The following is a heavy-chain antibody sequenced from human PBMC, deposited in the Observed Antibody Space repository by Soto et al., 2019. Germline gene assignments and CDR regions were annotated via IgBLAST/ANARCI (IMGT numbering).Heavy chain of an antibody. CDR3: AREQCLVPFDY. CDR1: GFTFSSYA. J-gene: IGHJ4*02. D-gene: IGHD6-19*01. Sequence: QVQLVESGGGVVQPGRSLRLSCAASGFTFSSYAMHWVRQAPGKGLEWVAVISYDGSNKYYADSVKGRFTISRDNSKNTLYLQMNSLRAEDTAVYYCAREQCLVPFDYWGQGTLVTVSS. CDR2: ISYDGSNK. V-gene: IGHV3-30-3*01.